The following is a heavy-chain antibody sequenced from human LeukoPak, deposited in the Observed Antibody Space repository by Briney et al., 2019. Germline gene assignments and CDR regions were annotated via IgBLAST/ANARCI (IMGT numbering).Heavy chain of an antibody. D-gene: IGHD5-24*01. CDR1: GGSFSGYY. Sequence: SETLSLTCAAYGGSFSGYYWSWMRQPPGKGLEWIGEINHSGSTNYNPSLKSRVTISVDTSKNQFSLKLSSVTAADTAVYYCASRRMAALAPLDPWGQGTLVTVSS. V-gene: IGHV4-34*01. J-gene: IGHJ5*02. CDR3: ASRRMAALAPLDP. CDR2: INHSGST.